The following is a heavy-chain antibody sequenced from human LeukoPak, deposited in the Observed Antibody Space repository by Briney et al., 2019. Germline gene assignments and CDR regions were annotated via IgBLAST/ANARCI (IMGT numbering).Heavy chain of an antibody. J-gene: IGHJ4*02. V-gene: IGHV4-59*01. CDR2: IYYSGST. CDR3: AREETGGSYGV. D-gene: IGHD1-26*01. Sequence: SETLSLTCTVSGGSISSYYWSWIRQPPGKGLEWIGYIYYSGSTNYNPSLKSRVTISVDTSKNQFSLKLSSVTAADTAVYYCAREETGGSYGVWGQGTLVTVSS. CDR1: GGSISSYY.